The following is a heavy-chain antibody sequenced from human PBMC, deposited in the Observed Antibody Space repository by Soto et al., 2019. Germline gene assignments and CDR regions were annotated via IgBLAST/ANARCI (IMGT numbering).Heavy chain of an antibody. CDR1: GFTFSSYG. D-gene: IGHD1-26*01. CDR2: ISYDASNE. Sequence: QVQLVESGGGVVQPGRSLRLSCAASGFTFSSYGMHWVRQAPGKGLEWVAFISYDASNEYYADSVRGRFAISRDNSSNSVSLHLCSLRGDDSAVYYCAKAISAAGSCSEYWCQGSLVTVSS. J-gene: IGHJ4*02. CDR3: AKAISAAGSCSEY. V-gene: IGHV3-30*18.